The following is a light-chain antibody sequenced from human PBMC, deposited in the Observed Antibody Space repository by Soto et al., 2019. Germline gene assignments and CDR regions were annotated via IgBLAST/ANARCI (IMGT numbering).Light chain of an antibody. CDR3: QQYNSYPYT. V-gene: IGKV1-5*03. J-gene: IGKJ2*01. Sequence: DIQMTQSPSTLSASVGDRVTLTCRASQSISSWLAWYQQKPGNAPKLLIYKASSLESGVPSRFSGSGSGTEFTLTISSLQPDEFSTYYCQQYNSYPYTFGQGTKLEIK. CDR2: KAS. CDR1: QSISSW.